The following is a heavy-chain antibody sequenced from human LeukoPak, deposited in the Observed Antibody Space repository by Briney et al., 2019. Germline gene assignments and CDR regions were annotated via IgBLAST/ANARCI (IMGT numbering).Heavy chain of an antibody. D-gene: IGHD3-10*01. Sequence: SETLSLTCAVYGGSFSGYYWSWIRQPPGKGLEWIGEINHSGSTNYDPSLKSRVTISVDTSKNQFSLKLSSVTAADTAVYYCARGGLNYYGSGSYRKYNWFDPWGQGTLVTVYS. CDR3: ARGGLNYYGSGSYRKYNWFDP. V-gene: IGHV4-34*01. CDR2: INHSGST. CDR1: GGSFSGYY. J-gene: IGHJ5*02.